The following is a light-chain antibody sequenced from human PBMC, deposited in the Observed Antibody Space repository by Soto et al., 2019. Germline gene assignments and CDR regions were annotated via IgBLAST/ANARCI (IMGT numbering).Light chain of an antibody. CDR2: GAS. V-gene: IGKV3-20*01. CDR1: QSVSSSY. J-gene: IGKJ4*01. Sequence: EIVLTQSPGTLSLSPGERATLSCRASQSVSSSYLAWYQQKPGQAPRLLIYGASSRATGSPDRFSGSGAGTAFTLTISILEPEDFSVYYCHPYDSSCRTFGGGAKVEIK. CDR3: HPYDSSCRT.